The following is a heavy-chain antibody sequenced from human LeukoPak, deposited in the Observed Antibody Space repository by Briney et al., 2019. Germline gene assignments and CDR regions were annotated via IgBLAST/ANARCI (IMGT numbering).Heavy chain of an antibody. J-gene: IGHJ4*02. CDR2: INPNSGGT. Sequence: ASVKVSCKASGYTFTGYYMHWVPQAPGQGLEWMGWINPNSGGTNYAQKFQGRVTMTRDTSISTAYMELSRLRSDDTAVYYCARVGCSSTSCYDYWGQGTLVTVSS. CDR3: ARVGCSSTSCYDY. CDR1: GYTFTGYY. D-gene: IGHD2-2*01. V-gene: IGHV1-2*02.